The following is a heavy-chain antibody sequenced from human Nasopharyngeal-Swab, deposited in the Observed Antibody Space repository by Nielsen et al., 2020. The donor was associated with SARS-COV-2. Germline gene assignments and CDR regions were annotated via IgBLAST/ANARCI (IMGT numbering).Heavy chain of an antibody. CDR1: GGSISSGGYY. CDR3: AREHCSGGSCYPAV. J-gene: IGHJ4*02. CDR2: IYYSGSN. D-gene: IGHD2-15*01. V-gene: IGHV4-31*03. Sequence: SETLSLTCTVSGGSISSGGYYWSWIRQHPGKGLEWIGYIYYSGSNYYNPSLKSRVTISVDTSKNQFSLKLSSVTAADTAVYYCAREHCSGGSCYPAVWGQGTLVTVSS.